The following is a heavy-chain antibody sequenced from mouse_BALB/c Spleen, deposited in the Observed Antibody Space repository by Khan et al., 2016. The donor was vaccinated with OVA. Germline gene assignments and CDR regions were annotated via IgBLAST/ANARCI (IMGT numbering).Heavy chain of an antibody. CDR3: ARPYDGSSWFAY. CDR2: IWAGGST. J-gene: IGHJ3*01. CDR1: GFSLTNYG. Sequence: QMQLEESGPGLVAPSQSLSIICTVSGFSLTNYGVHWVRQPPGKGLEWLGVIWAGGSTNYNSALMSRLSISIDNSKSQVFLKMNMLQTDDTAMYYCARPYDGSSWFAYWGQGTLVTVSA. V-gene: IGHV2-9*02. D-gene: IGHD1-1*01.